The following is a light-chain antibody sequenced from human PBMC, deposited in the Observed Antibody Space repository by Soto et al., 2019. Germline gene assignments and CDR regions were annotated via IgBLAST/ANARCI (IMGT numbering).Light chain of an antibody. J-gene: IGLJ3*02. Sequence: QSVLTQPPSVSGAPGQTVTISCTGSSSNIGAGYDVHWYQQLPGTAPKLLILGDSNRPSGVPDRFSGSRSGTSASLAITGLQANDEADYYCQSYDSSLSDSVFGGGTQLTVL. CDR1: SSNIGAGYD. V-gene: IGLV1-40*01. CDR2: GDS. CDR3: QSYDSSLSDSV.